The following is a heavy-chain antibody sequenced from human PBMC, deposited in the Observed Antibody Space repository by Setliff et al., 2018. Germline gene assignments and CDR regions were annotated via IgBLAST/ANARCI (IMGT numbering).Heavy chain of an antibody. Sequence: LRLSCAASGFTLRSYWMSWVRQAPGKGLEWVANIKEDGSETYYGDSVKGRFTISRDNAKNSLYLQMNSLRVEDTAVYYCANSYRGYDDYPDYWGQGTLVTVSS. V-gene: IGHV3-7*03. D-gene: IGHD3-16*02. J-gene: IGHJ4*02. CDR1: GFTLRSYW. CDR3: ANSYRGYDDYPDY. CDR2: IKEDGSET.